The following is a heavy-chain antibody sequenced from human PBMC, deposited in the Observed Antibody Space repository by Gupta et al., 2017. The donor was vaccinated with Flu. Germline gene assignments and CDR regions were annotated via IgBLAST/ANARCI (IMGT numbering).Heavy chain of an antibody. Sequence: AGSGFSLSSYDMSGVRLAPGRGLEWISYIGSSADTYYGDPVWGRFTISRDNAKNTLFLPMGGRSDEDTAVDYCAGGHSANCGQVSLVTVSS. J-gene: IGHJ4*02. V-gene: IGHV3-48*03. D-gene: IGHD2-15*01. CDR1: GFSLSSYD. CDR3: AGGHSAN. CDR2: IGSSADT.